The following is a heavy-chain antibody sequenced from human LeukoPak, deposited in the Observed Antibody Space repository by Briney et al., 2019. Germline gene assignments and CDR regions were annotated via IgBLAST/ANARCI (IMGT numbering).Heavy chain of an antibody. V-gene: IGHV4-34*01. J-gene: IGHJ5*01. D-gene: IGHD4-17*01. CDR2: INHSGYT. CDR3: TRMTTGHDS. Sequence: PSETLSLTCAVSGVSFDDYYWSWVRQTPGKGLEWIGEINHSGYTNDSPSLKSRVTPSTDTSTNQFSLNLRSVTGAGAGIYYCTRMTTGHDSWGQGTLVTVSS. CDR1: GVSFDDYY.